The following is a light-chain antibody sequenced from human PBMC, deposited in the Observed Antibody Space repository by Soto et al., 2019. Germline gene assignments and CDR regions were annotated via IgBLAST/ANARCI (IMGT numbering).Light chain of an antibody. CDR3: QQYGSSAYT. CDR1: QSVSSSY. CDR2: GAP. Sequence: EIALTQSPGTLSLSPGERATLSCRASQSVSSSYLAWYQQKPGQAPRLLIYGAPSRTTGNPDRFSGSVSGTDFTVTISGLEPDDCAVYYCQQYGSSAYTVGQGTKLEIK. J-gene: IGKJ2*01. V-gene: IGKV3-20*01.